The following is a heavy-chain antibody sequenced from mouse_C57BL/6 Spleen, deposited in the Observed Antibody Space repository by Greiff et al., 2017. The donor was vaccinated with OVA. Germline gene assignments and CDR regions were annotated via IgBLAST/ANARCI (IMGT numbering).Heavy chain of an antibody. V-gene: IGHV1-18*01. CDR3: ARGAAQATGDYAMDY. CDR2: INPNNGGT. CDR1: GYTFTDYN. Sequence: EVQLQQSGPELVKPGASVKIPCKASGYTFTDYNMDWVKQSHGKSLEWIGDINPNNGGTIYNQKFKGKATLTVDKSSSTAYMELRSLTSEDTAVYYCARGAAQATGDYAMDYWGQGTSVTVSS. D-gene: IGHD3-2*02. J-gene: IGHJ4*01.